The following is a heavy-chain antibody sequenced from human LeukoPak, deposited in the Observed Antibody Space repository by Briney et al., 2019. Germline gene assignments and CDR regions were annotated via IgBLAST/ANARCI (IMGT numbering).Heavy chain of an antibody. CDR2: IWYDGSNE. Sequence: PGRSLRLSCAASGFTFRTYGMHWVRQAPGKGLDWVAVIWYDGSNEFYADSVKGRFTISRDNSNNTLYLQMNSLRAEDTAVYSCARDGGYYYYGMDVWGQGTTVTVSS. D-gene: IGHD3-16*01. J-gene: IGHJ6*02. CDR3: ARDGGYYYYGMDV. CDR1: GFTFRTYG. V-gene: IGHV3-33*01.